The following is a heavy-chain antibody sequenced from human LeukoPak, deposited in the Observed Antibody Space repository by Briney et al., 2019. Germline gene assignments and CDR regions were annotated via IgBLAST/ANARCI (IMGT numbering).Heavy chain of an antibody. D-gene: IGHD5-24*01. J-gene: IGHJ4*02. CDR1: GGSISSSRYY. CDR3: ARDGYNPIDY. V-gene: IGHV4-39*07. CDR2: IFYSGST. Sequence: SETLSLTCTVSGGSISSSRYYWGWIRQPPGKGLEWIGTIFYSGSTYYNPSLKSRVTISIDTSENQFSLKLSSVTAADTAVYYCARDGYNPIDYWGQGTLVTVSS.